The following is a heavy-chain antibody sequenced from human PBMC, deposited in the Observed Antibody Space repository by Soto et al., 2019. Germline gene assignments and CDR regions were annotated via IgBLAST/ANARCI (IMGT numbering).Heavy chain of an antibody. Sequence: SETLSLTCTVSGGSISSYYLSWIRQPPGKGLEWIGYIYYSGSTNYNPSLKSRVTISVDTSKNQFSLKLSSVTAADTAVYYCARGQLLGGVIVGFDYWGQGTLVTVSS. V-gene: IGHV4-59*01. CDR2: IYYSGST. D-gene: IGHD3-16*02. CDR3: ARGQLLGGVIVGFDY. J-gene: IGHJ4*02. CDR1: GGSISSYY.